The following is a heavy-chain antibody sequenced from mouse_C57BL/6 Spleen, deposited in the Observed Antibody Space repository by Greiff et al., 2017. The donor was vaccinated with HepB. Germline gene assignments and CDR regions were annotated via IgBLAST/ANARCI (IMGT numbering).Heavy chain of an antibody. D-gene: IGHD2-3*01. V-gene: IGHV5-17*01. CDR1: GFTFSDYG. CDR2: ISSGSSTI. Sequence: EVKLMESGGGLVKPGGSLKLSCAASGFTFSDYGMHWVRQAPEKGLEWVAYISSGSSTIYYADTVKGRFTISRDNAKNTLFLQMTSLRSEDTAMYYCARGDGSLWYFDVWGTGTTVTVSS. CDR3: ARGDGSLWYFDV. J-gene: IGHJ1*03.